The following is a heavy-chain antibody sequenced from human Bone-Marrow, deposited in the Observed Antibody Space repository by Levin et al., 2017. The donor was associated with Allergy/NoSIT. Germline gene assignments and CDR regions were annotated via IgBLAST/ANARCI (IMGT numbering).Heavy chain of an antibody. CDR2: ISSTSSYI. Sequence: SCAASGFTLSSHDMHWVRQAPGKGLEWVSSISSTSSYIFYASSVRGRFSISRDNANNSLFLQMNSLRVEDTALYFCARGDCTAGGCYKGGFDFWGQGNLVTVSS. J-gene: IGHJ4*02. D-gene: IGHD2-8*02. V-gene: IGHV3-21*01. CDR3: ARGDCTAGGCYKGGFDF. CDR1: GFTLSSHD.